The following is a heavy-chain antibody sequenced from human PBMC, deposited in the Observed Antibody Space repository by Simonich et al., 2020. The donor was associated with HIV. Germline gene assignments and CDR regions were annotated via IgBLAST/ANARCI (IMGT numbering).Heavy chain of an antibody. V-gene: IGHV5-10-1*01. CDR2: IDPSDSYT. D-gene: IGHD3-10*01. J-gene: IGHJ5*02. CDR1: GYRFTSYL. CDR3: ARLPLDYYGSGSYPNWFDP. Sequence: EVQLVQSGAEVKKPGESLRISCKGSGYRFTSYLFNWVRQMPGKSLEWMGRIDPSDSYTNYSPSFQGHVTISADKSISTAYLQWSSLKASDTAMYYCARLPLDYYGSGSYPNWFDPWGQGTLVTVSS.